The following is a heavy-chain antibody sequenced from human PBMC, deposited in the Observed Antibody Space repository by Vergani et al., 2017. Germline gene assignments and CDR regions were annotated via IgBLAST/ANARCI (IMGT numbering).Heavy chain of an antibody. Sequence: QVQLVQSGAEVKKPGASVKVSCKASGYTFTNYAMHWVRQAPGQRLEWMGWINAGNGNTKYSQKFQGRVTITRDTSASTAYMELSSLRSEDTAVYYCARCGWGTTVTTGYYYYYMDVWGKGTTVTVSS. V-gene: IGHV1-3*01. CDR2: INAGNGNT. CDR1: GYTFTNYA. J-gene: IGHJ6*03. CDR3: ARCGWGTTVTTGYYYYYMDV. D-gene: IGHD4-11*01.